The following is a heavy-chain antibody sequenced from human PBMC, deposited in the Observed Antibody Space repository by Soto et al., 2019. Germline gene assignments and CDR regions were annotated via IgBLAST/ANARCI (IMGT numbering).Heavy chain of an antibody. CDR1: GFTFSSYG. V-gene: IGHV3-33*01. Sequence: QPWGSLRLSCAASGFTFSSYGMHWVRQAPGKGLEWVAVIWYDGSNNYYADSVMCRFTISRDNSKNTLYLQMNSLRAEDTAVYFCARDCSGGSCYVDYWGQGTLVTVSS. CDR3: ARDCSGGSCYVDY. J-gene: IGHJ4*02. D-gene: IGHD2-15*01. CDR2: IWYDGSNN.